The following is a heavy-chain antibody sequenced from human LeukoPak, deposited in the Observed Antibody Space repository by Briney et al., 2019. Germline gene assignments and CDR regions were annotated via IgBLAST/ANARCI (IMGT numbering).Heavy chain of an antibody. V-gene: IGHV3-23*01. D-gene: IGHD6-19*01. Sequence: GGSLRLSCAASGFTFSSYAMSWVRQAPGKGLEWVSAISGSGGNTYYADSVKGRFTISRDNSKNTLFLQMSSLGAEDTAVYYCALGVQWLVTFDYWGQGTLVTVSS. J-gene: IGHJ4*02. CDR1: GFTFSSYA. CDR3: ALGVQWLVTFDY. CDR2: ISGSGGNT.